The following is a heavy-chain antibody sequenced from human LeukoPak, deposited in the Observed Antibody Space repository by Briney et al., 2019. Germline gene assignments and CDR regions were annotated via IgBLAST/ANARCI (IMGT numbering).Heavy chain of an antibody. CDR3: AKEGSPIPYYFDC. CDR2: ISGDGGST. CDR1: GFSFDDYA. J-gene: IGHJ4*02. D-gene: IGHD2-21*01. Sequence: GGSLRLSCAASGFSFDDYAMRWVRQGPGKGLEWVSLISGDGGSTEYADSVKCRFTISRDNSKNSLFLQMNSLRTEDSAFYYCAKEGSPIPYYFDCWGQGTLVTVSS. V-gene: IGHV3-43*02.